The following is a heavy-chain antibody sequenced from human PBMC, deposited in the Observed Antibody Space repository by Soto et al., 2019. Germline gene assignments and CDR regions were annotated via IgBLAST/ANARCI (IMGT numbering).Heavy chain of an antibody. CDR1: GGSVSSGSYY. V-gene: IGHV4-61*01. J-gene: IGHJ6*02. CDR2: IYYSGST. CDR3: ARDKRGWAVAGTMDYYYYGMDV. D-gene: IGHD6-19*01. Sequence: PSETLSLTCTVSGGSVSSGSYYWSWIRQPPGKGLEWIGYIYYSGSTNYNPSLKSRVTISVDTSKNQFSLKLSSVTAADTAVYYCARDKRGWAVAGTMDYYYYGMDVWGQGTTVTVSS.